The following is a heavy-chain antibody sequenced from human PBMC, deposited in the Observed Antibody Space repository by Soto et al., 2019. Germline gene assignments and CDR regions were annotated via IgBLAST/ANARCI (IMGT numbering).Heavy chain of an antibody. CDR3: ARVRQGCSANNCYFDP. D-gene: IGHD1-1*01. J-gene: IGHJ5*01. Sequence: SETLSLTCTLSGGSVRAPDWWNWVRQSPDKGLEWIAEVHISGHSNYNPSLRSRVSVSIDSSKNQFYLNLNSVTAAGTAIYYCARVRQGCSANNCYFDPWGQGTQVTVSS. V-gene: IGHV4-4*02. CDR2: VHISGHS. CDR1: GGSVRAPDW.